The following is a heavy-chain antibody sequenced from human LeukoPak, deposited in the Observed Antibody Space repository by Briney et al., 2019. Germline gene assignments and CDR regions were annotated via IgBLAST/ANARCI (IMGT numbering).Heavy chain of an antibody. V-gene: IGHV3-15*01. CDR1: TFTFSNAW. CDR3: TTAPRGYCSGGSCSYAFDI. Sequence: KAGGSLRLSCAASTFTFSNAWMSWVRQAPGKGLEWAGRIKSKSDGGTTDYAAPVKGRFTISRDDSKNTLYLQMNSLKTEDTAVYYCTTAPRGYCSGGSCSYAFDIWGQGTMVTVSS. J-gene: IGHJ3*02. D-gene: IGHD2-15*01. CDR2: IKSKSDGGTT.